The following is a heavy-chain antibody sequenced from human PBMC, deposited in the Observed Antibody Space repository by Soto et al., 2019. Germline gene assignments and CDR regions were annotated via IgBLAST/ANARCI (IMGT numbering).Heavy chain of an antibody. CDR2: ISGTSTYT. V-gene: IGHV3-11*06. CDR1: GFSFRDHY. CDR3: ARDVFTGSYYVDY. Sequence: PGGSLRLSCAASGFSFRDHYLSWIRQAPGRGLEWVSYISGTSTYTDSADSVKGRFTISRDNAKNSLYLQMSSLRADDTAVYYCARDVFTGSYYVDYWGHGTLVTVS. J-gene: IGHJ4*01. D-gene: IGHD1-26*01.